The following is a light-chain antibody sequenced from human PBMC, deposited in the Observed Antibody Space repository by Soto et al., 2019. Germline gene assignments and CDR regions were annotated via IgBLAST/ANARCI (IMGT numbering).Light chain of an antibody. CDR2: DYS. Sequence: DIQMTQSPSTLFASVGDRVTITCRASQSVRNWLAWYQQKPGRAPQLLIYDYSTLEPGVPSRFRGSGSGTEFTLTINGLQPDDFATYYWQQYDGYSPQTFGQGTKVDIK. CDR3: QQYDGYSPQT. V-gene: IGKV1-5*01. J-gene: IGKJ1*01. CDR1: QSVRNW.